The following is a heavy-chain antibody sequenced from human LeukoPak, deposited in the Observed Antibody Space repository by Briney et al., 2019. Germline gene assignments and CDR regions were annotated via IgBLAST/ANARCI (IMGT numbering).Heavy chain of an antibody. D-gene: IGHD6-19*01. J-gene: IGHJ6*03. Sequence: SETLSLTCTVSSGSISSGSYYWSWIRQPAGTGLEWIGRIYTSGSTNYNPSLKSRVTISVDTSKNQFSLKLSSVTAADTAVYYCASGAVAGTGYYYYYMDVWGKGTTVTISS. V-gene: IGHV4-61*02. CDR2: IYTSGST. CDR3: ASGAVAGTGYYYYYMDV. CDR1: SGSISSGSYY.